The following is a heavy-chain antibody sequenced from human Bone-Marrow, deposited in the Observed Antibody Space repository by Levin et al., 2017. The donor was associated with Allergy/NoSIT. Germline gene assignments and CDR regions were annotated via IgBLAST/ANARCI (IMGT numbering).Heavy chain of an antibody. CDR1: GGSVSSRGYY. V-gene: IGHV4-61*08. CDR3: ARDSMEATSPPHFDY. D-gene: IGHD5-12*01. J-gene: IGHJ4*02. Sequence: MPSETLSLTCTVSGGSVSSRGYYWSWIRQPPGKGLEWIGYIYHSGNTIYNPSLKSRVTISLDTSKNQFSLKLSSMTAADTAMYYCARDSMEATSPPHFDYWGQGTLVTVSS. CDR2: IYHSGNT.